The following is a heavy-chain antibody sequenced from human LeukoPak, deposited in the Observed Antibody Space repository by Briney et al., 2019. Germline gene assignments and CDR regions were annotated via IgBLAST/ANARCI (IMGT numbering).Heavy chain of an antibody. Sequence: ASVKVSCKASGYMFTGYYMHWVRQAPGQGLEWMGWINPNSGGTNYAQKFQGRVTMTRDTSISTAYMELSSLRSDDTAVYYCARDPDYLNLLYWGQGTLVTVSS. J-gene: IGHJ4*02. V-gene: IGHV1-2*02. D-gene: IGHD5-12*01. CDR2: INPNSGGT. CDR1: GYMFTGYY. CDR3: ARDPDYLNLLY.